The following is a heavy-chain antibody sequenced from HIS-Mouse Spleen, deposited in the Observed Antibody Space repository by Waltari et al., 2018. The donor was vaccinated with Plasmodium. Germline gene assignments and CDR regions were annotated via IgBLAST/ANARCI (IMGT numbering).Heavy chain of an antibody. D-gene: IGHD6-13*01. J-gene: IGHJ2*01. CDR1: GFTFSSYW. Sequence: EVQLVESGGGLVQTGGSLRLSCPASGFTFSSYWMCWVRQATGKGMEWVANIKQDGSEKYYVDSVKGRFTISRDNAKNSLYLQMNSLRAEDTAVYYCASSWYWYFDLWGRGTLVTVSS. CDR2: IKQDGSEK. CDR3: ASSWYWYFDL. V-gene: IGHV3-7*01.